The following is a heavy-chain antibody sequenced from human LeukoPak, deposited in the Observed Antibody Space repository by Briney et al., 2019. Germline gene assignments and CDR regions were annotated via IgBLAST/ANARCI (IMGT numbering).Heavy chain of an antibody. CDR2: IKQDGTEK. CDR1: GFTFNTYW. CDR3: ARDLTGGDDYFDY. Sequence: GGSLRLSCAASGFTFNTYWMSWVRQAPGKGLEWVASIKQDGTEKYYVDSVKGRFIISRDNPENSLYLQTNSLRAEDTAVYYCARDLTGGDDYFDYWGQGTLVTVSS. V-gene: IGHV3-7*01. J-gene: IGHJ4*02. D-gene: IGHD1-20*01.